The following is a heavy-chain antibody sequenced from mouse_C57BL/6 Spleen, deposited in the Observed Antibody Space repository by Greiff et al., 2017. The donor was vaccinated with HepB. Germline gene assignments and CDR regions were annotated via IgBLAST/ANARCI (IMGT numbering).Heavy chain of an antibody. V-gene: IGHV1-4*01. J-gene: IGHJ4*01. Sequence: QVQLKESGAELARPGASVKMSCKASGYTFTSYTMHWVKQRPGQGLEWIGYINPSSGYTKYNQKFKDKATLTADKSSSTAYMQLSSLTSEDSAVYYCAREGFLNAMDYWGQGTSVTVSS. CDR2: INPSSGYT. CDR3: AREGFLNAMDY. CDR1: GYTFTSYT.